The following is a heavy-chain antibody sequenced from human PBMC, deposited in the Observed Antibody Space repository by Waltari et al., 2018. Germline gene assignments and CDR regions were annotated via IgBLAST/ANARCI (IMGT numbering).Heavy chain of an antibody. D-gene: IGHD3-16*02. J-gene: IGHJ4*02. Sequence: QVQLVEAGGGVVQPGRSLRLSCAASGFTFSSSAMHWVRQAPGKGLEWAAVISYDGGNKYYGDSVKGRFTISIDNAKNALYLQMNSLRAEDTAVYYCARDRRYDYIWGSYRQGAFDYWGQGTLVTVSS. CDR3: ARDRRYDYIWGSYRQGAFDY. CDR1: GFTFSSSA. V-gene: IGHV3-30-3*01. CDR2: ISYDGGNK.